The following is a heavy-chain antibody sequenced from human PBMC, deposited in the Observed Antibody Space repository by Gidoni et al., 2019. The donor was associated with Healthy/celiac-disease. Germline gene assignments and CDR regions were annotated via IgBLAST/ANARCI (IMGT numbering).Heavy chain of an antibody. V-gene: IGHV3-23*01. D-gene: IGHD4-17*01. Sequence: EVQLLESGGGLVQPGGSLRLSCAASGFTFSSYAMSWVRQAPGKGLEWVSAMSGSGGSTYYADSVKGRFTISRDNSKNTLYLQMNSLRAEDTAVYYCAKVFPVTTNWARYFDYWGQGTLVTVSS. CDR1: GFTFSSYA. CDR3: AKVFPVTTNWARYFDY. CDR2: MSGSGGST. J-gene: IGHJ4*02.